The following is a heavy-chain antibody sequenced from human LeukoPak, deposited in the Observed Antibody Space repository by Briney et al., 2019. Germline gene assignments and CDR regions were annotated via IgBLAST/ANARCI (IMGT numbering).Heavy chain of an antibody. V-gene: IGHV3-30-3*01. CDR1: GFTFSSYA. D-gene: IGHD1-26*01. CDR3: AKVWGYRWELSTSPDY. J-gene: IGHJ4*02. CDR2: ISYDGSNK. Sequence: GGSLRLSCAASGFTFSSYAMHWVRQAPGKGLEWVAVISYDGSNKYYADSVKGRFTISRDNSKNTLYLQMNSLRAEDTAVYYCAKVWGYRWELSTSPDYWGQGTLVTVSS.